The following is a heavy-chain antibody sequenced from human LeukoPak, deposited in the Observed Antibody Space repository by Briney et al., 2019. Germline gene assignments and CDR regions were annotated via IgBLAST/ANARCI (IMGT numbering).Heavy chain of an antibody. CDR3: AREGPIVGDTNGGDWFDP. CDR2: IYYSGST. CDR1: GDSITSSTYY. V-gene: IGHV4-39*07. D-gene: IGHD1-26*01. J-gene: IGHJ5*02. Sequence: SETLCLTCTVSGDSITSSTYYWACVRQPPGKGLERIVTIYYSGSTYYKTSLKSRVTISIDTSNNHFSLKLSSVNAADTAVYYCAREGPIVGDTNGGDWFDPWGQGTLVTVXX.